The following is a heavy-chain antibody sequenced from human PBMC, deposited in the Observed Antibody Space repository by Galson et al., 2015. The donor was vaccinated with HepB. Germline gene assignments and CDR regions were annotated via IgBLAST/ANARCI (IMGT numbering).Heavy chain of an antibody. D-gene: IGHD2-21*01. J-gene: IGHJ4*02. CDR2: ISYSGST. CDR1: GGSISSSGYY. V-gene: IGHV4-31*03. Sequence: TLSLTCTVSGGSISSSGYYWSWIRQPPGKGLEWIGYISYSGSTDYSPSLKSRVTISLDTFNNHFSLNLISVTAADTAVYYCAKETDRGLLGPPDYWGQGILVTVSS. CDR3: AKETDRGLLGPPDY.